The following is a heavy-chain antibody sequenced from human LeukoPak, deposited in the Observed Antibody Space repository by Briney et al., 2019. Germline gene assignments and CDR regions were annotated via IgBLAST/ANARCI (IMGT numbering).Heavy chain of an antibody. CDR1: GGSISSYY. D-gene: IGHD4-17*01. CDR3: AGSPPGDYEDYYYGMDV. V-gene: IGHV4-59*01. Sequence: PSETLSLTCTVSGGSISSYYWSWIRQPPGKGLEWIGYIYYSGSTNYNPSLKSRVTISVDTSKNQFSLKLSSVTAADTAVYYCAGSPPGDYEDYYYGMDVWGQGTTVTVSS. CDR2: IYYSGST. J-gene: IGHJ6*02.